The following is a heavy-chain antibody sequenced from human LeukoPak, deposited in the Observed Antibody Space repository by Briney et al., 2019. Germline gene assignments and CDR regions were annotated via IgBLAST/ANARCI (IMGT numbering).Heavy chain of an antibody. CDR3: ARELGITMIVVVTTGDAFDI. D-gene: IGHD3-22*01. CDR2: IKQDGSEK. V-gene: IGHV3-7*01. Sequence: GGSLRLSCAASGFTFSSYWMSWVRQAPGKGLEWVANIKQDGSEKYYVDSVKGRFTISRDNAKNSLYLQMNSLRAEDTAVYYCARELGITMIVVVTTGDAFDIWAKGQWSPSLQ. J-gene: IGHJ3*02. CDR1: GFTFSSYW.